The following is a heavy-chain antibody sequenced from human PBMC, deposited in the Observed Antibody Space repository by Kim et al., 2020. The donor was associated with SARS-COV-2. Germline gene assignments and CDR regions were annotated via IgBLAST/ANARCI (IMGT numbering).Heavy chain of an antibody. CDR3: VRGRSNSWVPGGY. CDR2: VNYDGTTT. Sequence: GGALRLSCAASGFTFGSYWMHWVRQAPGKGLVWVSRVNYDGTTTTYADSVKGRFTISKDNAKHTLYLQMNSRRAEATAVYYCVRGRSNSWVPGGYGGQGTLVTVSS. CDR1: GFTFGSYW. V-gene: IGHV3-74*01. D-gene: IGHD1-1*01. J-gene: IGHJ4*02.